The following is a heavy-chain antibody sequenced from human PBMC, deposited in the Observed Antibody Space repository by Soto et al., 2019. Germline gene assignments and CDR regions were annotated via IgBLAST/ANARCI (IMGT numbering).Heavy chain of an antibody. J-gene: IGHJ6*03. CDR3: ARDMGAINWNYEAPYYYYYMDV. CDR2: SYTGGST. D-gene: IGHD1-7*01. Sequence: GGPLSLSSAAPVSPFSSNYMSWVRPARGKGLEWVSVSYTGGSTYYADSVKGRFTIPSDNSKNTLYLQMNSLRAEDTAVYYCARDMGAINWNYEAPYYYYYMDVWGKGTTVTVSS. CDR1: VSPFSSNY. V-gene: IGHV3-66*01.